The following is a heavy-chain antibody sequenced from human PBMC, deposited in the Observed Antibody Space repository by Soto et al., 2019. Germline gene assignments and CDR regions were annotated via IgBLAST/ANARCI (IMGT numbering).Heavy chain of an antibody. Sequence: PVKGYCKTAGGTLSSYAISWGRQDTGQGLEWMGGIIPIFGTANYAQKFQGRVTITADESTGTAYMELSSLRSEDTAVYYCARVLSTVTTYSLYYYGMDVWGQGTTVTVSS. CDR3: ARVLSTVTTYSLYYYGMDV. D-gene: IGHD4-17*01. V-gene: IGHV1-69*01. J-gene: IGHJ6*02. CDR2: IIPIFGTA. CDR1: GGTLSSYA.